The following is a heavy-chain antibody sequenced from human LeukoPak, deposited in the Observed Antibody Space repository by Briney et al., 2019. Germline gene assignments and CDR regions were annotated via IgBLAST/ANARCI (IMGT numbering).Heavy chain of an antibody. V-gene: IGHV3-30-3*01. CDR3: ARDRGGSGFYYFDY. J-gene: IGHJ4*02. CDR1: GYTFTGYY. Sequence: SCKASGYTFTGYYMHWVRQAPGKGLEWVAGISYNGSNEYYSDSVKGRFTITRDNSKNTVFLQMNSLRAEDTGVYHCARDRGGSGFYYFDYWGQGTLVTVSS. D-gene: IGHD2-15*01. CDR2: ISYNGSNE.